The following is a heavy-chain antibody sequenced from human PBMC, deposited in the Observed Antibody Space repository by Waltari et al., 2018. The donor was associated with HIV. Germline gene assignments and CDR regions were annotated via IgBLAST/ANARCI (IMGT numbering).Heavy chain of an antibody. CDR1: GFTFSSYA. V-gene: IGHV3-30*04. D-gene: IGHD2-8*01. J-gene: IGHJ6*02. Sequence: QVQLVESGGGVVQPGRSLRLSCAASGFTFSSYAMTWVRQAPGKGLEWVAVISYDGRKEYYADSVKGRFTISRDNSKNTLYLQMNSLRGEDTAVYYCARYQVSEGYYYYGVDVWGQGTKVTVSS. CDR3: ARYQVSEGYYYYGVDV. CDR2: ISYDGRKE.